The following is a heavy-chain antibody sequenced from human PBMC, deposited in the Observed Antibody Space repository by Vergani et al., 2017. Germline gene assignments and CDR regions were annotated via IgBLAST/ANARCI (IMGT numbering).Heavy chain of an antibody. CDR1: GFSFSSHA. CDR2: ISNDGSKK. V-gene: IGHV3-30*18. D-gene: IGHD3-10*01. CDR3: AKAGSVTSGRIQYNFYMDV. J-gene: IGHJ6*03. Sequence: QVQLAESGGGRVQPGRSLRLSCAASGFSFSSHAIHWVRLAPGKGLEWVAVISNDGSKKYYADSVKGRFNISRDNSKNTLDLQMNSLRTQDTAVYYCAKAGSVTSGRIQYNFYMDVGGQGTTVTVYS.